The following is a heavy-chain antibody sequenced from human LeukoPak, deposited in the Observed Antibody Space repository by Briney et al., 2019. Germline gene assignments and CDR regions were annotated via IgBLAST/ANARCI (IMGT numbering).Heavy chain of an antibody. V-gene: IGHV4-59*01. J-gene: IGHJ6*03. CDR3: ARGTNELLWFGELLGYYMDV. CDR2: IYYSGST. Sequence: SETLSLTCAVYGGSFSGYYWSWIRQPPGKGLEWIGYIYYSGSTNYNPSLKSRVTISVDTSKNQFSLKLSSVTAADTAVYYCARGTNELLWFGELLGYYMDVWGKGTTVTISS. D-gene: IGHD3-10*01. CDR1: GGSFSGYY.